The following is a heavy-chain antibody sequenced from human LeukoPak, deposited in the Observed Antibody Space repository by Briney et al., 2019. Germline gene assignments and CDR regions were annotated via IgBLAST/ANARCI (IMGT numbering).Heavy chain of an antibody. J-gene: IGHJ6*02. Sequence: GWSLRLSCEASGFTFSSYGMHWVRQAPGKGLEWVAVICYAGSNKYYADSVKGRFTISRDNSKNTLYLQMNSLRAEDTAVYYCATTIPSSSSELSPYYYGMDVWGQGTTVTVSS. CDR1: GFTFSSYG. CDR2: ICYAGSNK. CDR3: ATTIPSSSSELSPYYYGMDV. V-gene: IGHV3-33*01. D-gene: IGHD6-6*01.